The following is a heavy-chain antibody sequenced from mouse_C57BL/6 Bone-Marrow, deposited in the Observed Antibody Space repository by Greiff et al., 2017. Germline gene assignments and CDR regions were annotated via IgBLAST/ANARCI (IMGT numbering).Heavy chain of an antibody. CDR2: IDPSDSYT. CDR1: GYTFTSYW. Sequence: QVQLQQPGAELVMPGASVKLSCKASGYTFTSYWMHWVKQRPGQGLEWIGEIDPSDSYTNYNQKFKGKSTVTVDKSSSTAYMQLSSLTSEDSAVYYCARGAYYFDYWGQGTTLTVSS. CDR3: ARGAYYFDY. V-gene: IGHV1-69*01. J-gene: IGHJ2*01.